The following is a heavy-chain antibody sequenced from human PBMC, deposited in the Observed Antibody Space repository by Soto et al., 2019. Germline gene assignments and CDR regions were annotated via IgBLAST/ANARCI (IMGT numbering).Heavy chain of an antibody. CDR2: IYHSGIT. V-gene: IGHV4-4*02. D-gene: IGHD2-15*01. Sequence: SETLSLTCAVSGGSISSSYWWTWVRQAPGKGLQWIGEIYHSGITNYNPSLRSRVSISVDTSKNEFSLKLTSVTAADTAVYYCARHTPAISISDHWGQGTLVTVSS. CDR3: ARHTPAISISDH. CDR1: GGSISSSYW. J-gene: IGHJ4*02.